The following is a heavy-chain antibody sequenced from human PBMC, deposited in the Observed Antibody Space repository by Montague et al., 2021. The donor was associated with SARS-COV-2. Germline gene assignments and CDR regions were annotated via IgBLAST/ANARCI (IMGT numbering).Heavy chain of an antibody. CDR2: IYSSGST. J-gene: IGHJ3*02. Sequence: SETLSLTCTVSGGSISSYYWSWIRQPPGKGLEWIGYIYSSGSTDYNPALKSRVTTSVDTSKNQFSLRLSSLTAADTAVYYCARHGRFSVIVNTPRGAFDIWGPGTMVTVSS. D-gene: IGHD3-22*01. V-gene: IGHV4-59*08. CDR3: ARHGRFSVIVNTPRGAFDI. CDR1: GGSISSYY.